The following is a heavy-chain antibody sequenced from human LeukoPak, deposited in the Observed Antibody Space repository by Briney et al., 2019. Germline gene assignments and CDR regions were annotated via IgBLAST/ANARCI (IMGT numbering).Heavy chain of an antibody. CDR3: AKDQADSSSWYTAATPWFDP. CDR2: IKQDGSEK. V-gene: IGHV3-7*03. Sequence: GGSLRLSCAASGFTFSSYWMSWVRQAPGKGLEWVANIKQDGSEKYYVDSVKGRFTISRDNAKNSLYLQMNSLRAEDTAVYYCAKDQADSSSWYTAATPWFDPWGQGTLVTVSS. CDR1: GFTFSSYW. D-gene: IGHD6-13*01. J-gene: IGHJ5*02.